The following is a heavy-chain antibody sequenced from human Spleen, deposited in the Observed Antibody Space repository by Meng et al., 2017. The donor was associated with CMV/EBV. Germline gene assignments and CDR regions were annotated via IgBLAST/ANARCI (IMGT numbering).Heavy chain of an antibody. CDR2: IYSCGST. CDR1: GFTVSSNY. CDR3: ARDLRWLQYPSFDY. D-gene: IGHD5-24*01. V-gene: IGHV3-66*03. Sequence: GGSLRLSCAASGFTVSSNYMSWVRQAPGKGLEWVSVIYSCGSTYYADSVQGRFIISRDNSKNTLYLQMNRLRAEDTAVYYCARDLRWLQYPSFDYWGQGTLVTVSS. J-gene: IGHJ4*02.